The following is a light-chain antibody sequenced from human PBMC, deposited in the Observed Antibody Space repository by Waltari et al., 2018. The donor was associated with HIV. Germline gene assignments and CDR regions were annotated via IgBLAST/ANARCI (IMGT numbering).Light chain of an antibody. V-gene: IGKV6-21*01. CDR3: HQCSGLPRT. J-gene: IGKJ1*01. CDR1: QSIGSS. Sequence: EIVLTQSPDFQSVTPKEKVTITCRASQSIGSSLHWYQQKQGQAPKLLIKYASQTFSGVPSRFSGSKSGTEFTLTISSLEPGDAATYFCHQCSGLPRTFGQGTKVEI. CDR2: YAS.